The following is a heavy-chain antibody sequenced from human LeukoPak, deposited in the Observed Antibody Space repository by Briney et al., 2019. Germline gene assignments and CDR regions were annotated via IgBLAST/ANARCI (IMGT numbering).Heavy chain of an antibody. CDR2: IKSDGKT. J-gene: IGHJ1*01. D-gene: IGHD3-22*01. CDR3: ARAPSEVGGYYPEYFRH. V-gene: IGHV3-74*01. Sequence: PGGSLRLSCEAPGFTFSRYWMHWVRQAPGKGLVWVSRIKSDGKTNYADSVKGRFTISRDNAKNTVSLQMDSLRAEDTGVYYCARAPSEVGGYYPEYFRHWGQGTLVTVPS. CDR1: GFTFSRYW.